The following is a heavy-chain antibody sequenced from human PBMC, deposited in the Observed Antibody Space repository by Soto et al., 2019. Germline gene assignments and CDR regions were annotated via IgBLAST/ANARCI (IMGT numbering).Heavy chain of an antibody. V-gene: IGHV3-23*01. CDR2: ISGSGGST. D-gene: IGHD1-26*01. J-gene: IGHJ3*02. CDR1: GFTFSSYA. CDR3: AKDGGSGSYWGDPFDI. Sequence: GGSLRLSCAASGFTFSSYAMSWVRQAPGKGLEWVSAISGSGGSTYYADSVKGRFTISRDNSKNTLYLQMNSLRAEDTAVYYCAKDGGSGSYWGDPFDIWGQGTMVTVSS.